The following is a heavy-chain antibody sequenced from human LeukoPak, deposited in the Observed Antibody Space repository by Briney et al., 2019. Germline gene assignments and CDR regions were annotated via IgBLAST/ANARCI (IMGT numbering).Heavy chain of an antibody. CDR1: GFTFSDYY. D-gene: IGHD3-22*01. Sequence: GGSLRLSCAASGFTFSDYYMSWIRQAPGKGLEWVSYISSRGSTIYYADSVKGRFTISRDNAKNALYLQMNSLRAEDTAVYYCTSRGINYYDSGGFTYWGQGTLVTVSS. CDR2: ISSRGSTI. J-gene: IGHJ4*02. CDR3: TSRGINYYDSGGFTY. V-gene: IGHV3-11*04.